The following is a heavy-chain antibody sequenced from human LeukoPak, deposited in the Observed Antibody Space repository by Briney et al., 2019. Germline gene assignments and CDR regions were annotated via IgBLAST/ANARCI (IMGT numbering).Heavy chain of an antibody. J-gene: IGHJ6*02. Sequence: GGSLRLSCAASGFTFSNAWMSWVRQAPGKGLEWVCRIKSKTDGGTTDYAAPVKGRFTISRDDSKNTLYLQMNSLKTEDTAVYYCTTVGYCSGGSCYWDYYYGMDVWGQGTTVTVSS. CDR1: GFTFSNAW. V-gene: IGHV3-15*01. CDR3: TTVGYCSGGSCYWDYYYGMDV. D-gene: IGHD2-15*01. CDR2: IKSKTDGGTT.